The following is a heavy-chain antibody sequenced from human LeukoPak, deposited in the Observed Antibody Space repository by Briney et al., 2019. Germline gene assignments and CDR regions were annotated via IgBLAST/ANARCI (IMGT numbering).Heavy chain of an antibody. D-gene: IGHD3-10*01. J-gene: IGHJ3*02. Sequence: GGSLRLSCAASGFTFSSYGMSWVRQAPGKGLEWVSAISGSGGSTYYADSVKGRFTISRDNSKNTLYLQMNSPRAEDTAVYYCASDVLLWFGELPPDDAFDIWGQGTMVTVSS. V-gene: IGHV3-23*01. CDR2: ISGSGGST. CDR3: ASDVLLWFGELPPDDAFDI. CDR1: GFTFSSYG.